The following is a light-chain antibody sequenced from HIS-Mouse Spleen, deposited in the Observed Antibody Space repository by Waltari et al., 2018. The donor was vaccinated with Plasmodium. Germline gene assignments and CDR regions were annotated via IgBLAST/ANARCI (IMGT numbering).Light chain of an antibody. CDR2: GAS. Sequence: EIVLTQSPGTLSLSPGERATLSCRASQSVSSSYLAWYKKKPGQAPRLLILGASSRATGIPDRFSGSGSGTDFTLTISRLEPEDFAVYYCQQYGSSPITFGQGTRLEIK. CDR1: QSVSSSY. J-gene: IGKJ5*01. CDR3: QQYGSSPIT. V-gene: IGKV3-20*01.